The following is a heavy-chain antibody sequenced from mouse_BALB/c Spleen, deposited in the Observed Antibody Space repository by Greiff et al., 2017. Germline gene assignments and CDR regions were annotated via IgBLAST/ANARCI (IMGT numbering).Heavy chain of an antibody. CDR3: ARHGYDAMDY. CDR2: INSNGGST. CDR1: GFTFSSYY. V-gene: IGHV5-6-2*01. Sequence: DVQLVESGGGLVKLGGSLKLSCAASGFTFSSYYMSWVRQTPEKRLELVAAINSNGGSTYYPDTVKGRFTISRDNAKNTLYLQMSSLKSEDTALYYCARHGYDAMDYWGQGTSVTVSS. J-gene: IGHJ4*01.